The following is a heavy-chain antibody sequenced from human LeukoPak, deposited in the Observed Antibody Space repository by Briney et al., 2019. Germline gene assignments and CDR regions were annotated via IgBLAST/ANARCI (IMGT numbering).Heavy chain of an antibody. CDR2: IYYSGST. V-gene: IGHV4-31*03. Sequence: PSQTLSLTCTVSGGSISSGGYYWSWIRQHPGKGLEWIGYIYYSGSTYYNPSLKSRVTISVDTSKNQFSLKLSSVTAADTAVYYCAREIWSGYYTKYYYYGMDVWGQGTTVTVSS. CDR3: AREIWSGYYTKYYYYGMDV. D-gene: IGHD3-3*01. J-gene: IGHJ6*02. CDR1: GGSISSGGYY.